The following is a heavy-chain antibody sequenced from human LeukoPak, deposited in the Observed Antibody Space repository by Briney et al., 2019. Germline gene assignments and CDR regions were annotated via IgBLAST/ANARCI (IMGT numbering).Heavy chain of an antibody. D-gene: IGHD3-10*01. V-gene: IGHV4-39*07. Sequence: AGGSLRLSCTASGFTFSNSAMSWVRQAPGKGLEWIGSIHYSGSTYYNPSLKSRVTISVDTSKNQFSLKLSSVTAADTAVYYCARDDRAKRIITMVRGAFYYMDVWGKGTTVTVSS. CDR3: ARDDRAKRIITMVRGAFYYMDV. CDR1: GFTFSNSAM. CDR2: IHYSGST. J-gene: IGHJ6*03.